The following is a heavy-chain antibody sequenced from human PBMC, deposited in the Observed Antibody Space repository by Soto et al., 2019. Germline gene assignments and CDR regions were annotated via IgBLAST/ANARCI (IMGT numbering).Heavy chain of an antibody. V-gene: IGHV4-39*01. CDR2: IYYSGST. CDR1: GGSISSSSYY. D-gene: IGHD2-15*01. CDR3: ARTIAYCSGGSCYSGFWFDP. J-gene: IGHJ5*02. Sequence: QLQLQESGPGLVKPSETLSLTCTVSGGSISSSSYYWGWIRQPPGKGLEWIGSIYYSGSTYYNPSLKSRVTISVDTSKNQFSLKLSSVTAADTAVYYCARTIAYCSGGSCYSGFWFDPWGQGTLVTVSS.